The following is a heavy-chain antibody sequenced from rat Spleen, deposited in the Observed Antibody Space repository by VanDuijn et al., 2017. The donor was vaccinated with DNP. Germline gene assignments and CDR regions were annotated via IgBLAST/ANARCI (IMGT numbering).Heavy chain of an antibody. Sequence: EVLLQESGPGLVKPSQSLSLTCSVSGFSITNNFKWSWIRKFPGNKLEWMGYVTNAGSTHYNPSLKSRISITRDTSKNPFFLQVNSVTTEDSATYYCAIQLWGFDYWGQGVLVTVSS. CDR2: VTNAGST. J-gene: IGHJ2*01. D-gene: IGHD1-10*01. CDR1: GFSITNNFK. CDR3: AIQLWGFDY. V-gene: IGHV3-3*01.